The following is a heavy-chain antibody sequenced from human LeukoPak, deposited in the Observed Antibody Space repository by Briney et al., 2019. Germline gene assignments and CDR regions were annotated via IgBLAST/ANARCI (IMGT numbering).Heavy chain of an antibody. D-gene: IGHD2-2*01. CDR3: ERDPARDIVVVPAAPGCP. Sequence: PSETLSLTCAVSGYSISSGYYWGWIRQPPGKGLEWIGSIYHSGSTYYNPSLKSRVTISVDTSKNQFSLKLSSVTAADTAVYYCERDPARDIVVVPAAPGCPWGQGTLVTVSS. V-gene: IGHV4-38-2*02. J-gene: IGHJ5*02. CDR2: IYHSGST. CDR1: GYSISSGYY.